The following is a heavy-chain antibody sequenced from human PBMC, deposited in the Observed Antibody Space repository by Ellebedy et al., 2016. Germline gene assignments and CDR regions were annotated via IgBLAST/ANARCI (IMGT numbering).Heavy chain of an antibody. CDR3: VKSGHSYAWSY. CDR2: TSPGGTM. J-gene: IGHJ4*02. Sequence: GGSLRLSCAASGFTVSSSYVSWVRQAPGKGLEWVSMTSPGGTMHYADYVKGRFTISRDNSKNTLYLQMNSLTADDTAWYFCVKSGHSYAWSYWGQGTLVTVSS. CDR1: GFTVSSSY. D-gene: IGHD5-18*01. V-gene: IGHV3-53*01.